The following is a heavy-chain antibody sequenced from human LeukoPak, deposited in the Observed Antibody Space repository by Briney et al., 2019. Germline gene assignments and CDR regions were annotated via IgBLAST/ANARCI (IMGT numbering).Heavy chain of an antibody. V-gene: IGHV3-48*04. D-gene: IGHD3-10*01. Sequence: GGSLRLSCAASGFTFSSYSMNWVRQAPGKGLEWVSYISSSSSTIYYANSVKGRFTISRDNAKNSLYLQMNSLRAEDTALYYCATGASRIWFGEIAYGMDVWGQGTTVTVSS. J-gene: IGHJ6*02. CDR1: GFTFSSYS. CDR3: ATGASRIWFGEIAYGMDV. CDR2: ISSSSSTI.